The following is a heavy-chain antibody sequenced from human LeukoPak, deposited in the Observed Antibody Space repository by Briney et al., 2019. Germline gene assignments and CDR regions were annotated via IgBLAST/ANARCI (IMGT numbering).Heavy chain of an antibody. CDR1: GYTLTSYA. CDR2: INAGNGNT. CDR3: ARRRLRYFDWLPDY. V-gene: IGHV1-3*01. D-gene: IGHD3-9*01. J-gene: IGHJ4*02. Sequence: GASVKVSCKASGYTLTSYAMHWVRQAPGQRLEWMGWINAGNGNTKYSQKFQGRVTITRDTSASTAYMELSSLRSEDTAVYYCARRRLRYFDWLPDYWGQGTLVTVSS.